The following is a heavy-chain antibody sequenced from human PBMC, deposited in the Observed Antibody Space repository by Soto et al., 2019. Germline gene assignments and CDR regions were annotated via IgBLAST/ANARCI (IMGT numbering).Heavy chain of an antibody. CDR2: IYYSGST. J-gene: IGHJ4*02. CDR1: VGSISSYY. Sequence: PSETLSLTCTVSVGSISSYYWSWIRQPRGKGLEWIGYIYYSGSTNYNPSLKGRVTISVDTSKNQFSLKLSSVTAADTAVYYCARAKLNYYDSSGLDYWGQGTLVTVSS. D-gene: IGHD3-22*01. CDR3: ARAKLNYYDSSGLDY. V-gene: IGHV4-59*01.